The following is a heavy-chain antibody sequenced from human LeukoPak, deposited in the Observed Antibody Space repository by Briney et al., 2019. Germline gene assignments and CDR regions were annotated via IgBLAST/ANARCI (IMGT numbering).Heavy chain of an antibody. CDR2: IYYSGKA. CDR3: ARFGVDYDMGV. J-gene: IGHJ6*02. Sequence: SETLSLTCSVSGGSVNNYYWTWIRQPPGKGLEWIGQIYYSGKADYNPSLKSRTTISVDTSKNQISLGVNSVTAADTAVYYCARFGVDYDMGVWGQGTTVIVFS. V-gene: IGHV4-59*02. CDR1: GGSVNNYY. D-gene: IGHD3-16*01.